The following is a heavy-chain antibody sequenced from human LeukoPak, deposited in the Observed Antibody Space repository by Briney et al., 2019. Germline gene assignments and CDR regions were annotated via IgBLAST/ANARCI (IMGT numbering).Heavy chain of an antibody. CDR3: ARDISRPAAFDI. CDR2: IYYSGDT. Sequence: SETLSLTCTVSDGAITGFSWSWIRQPPGKGLEWIGYIYYSGDTNYNPSLQSRVTLSVDTSKNQFPLKLSSVTAADTAVYYCARDISRPAAFDIWGQGTMVTVSS. V-gene: IGHV4-59*12. D-gene: IGHD3-3*02. J-gene: IGHJ3*02. CDR1: DGAITGFS.